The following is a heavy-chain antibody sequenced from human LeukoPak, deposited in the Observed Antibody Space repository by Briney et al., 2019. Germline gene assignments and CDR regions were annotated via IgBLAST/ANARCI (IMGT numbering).Heavy chain of an antibody. CDR3: ARGPSIAARYDAFDI. CDR1: GFTFTSYW. V-gene: IGHV3-7*02. Sequence: GGSLRFSCVASGFTFTSYWMSWVRQTPGKGLEWVAHLNQDGSERYYVDSVKGRFTISRDNAKNSLYLQVISLRAEDTAVYYCARGPSIAARYDAFDIWGQGTMVTVSS. J-gene: IGHJ3*02. D-gene: IGHD6-6*01. CDR2: LNQDGSER.